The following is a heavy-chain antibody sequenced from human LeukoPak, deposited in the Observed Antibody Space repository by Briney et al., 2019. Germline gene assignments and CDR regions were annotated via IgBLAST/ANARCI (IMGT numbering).Heavy chain of an antibody. CDR1: GFTFSSYA. Sequence: PGGSLRLSCAASGFTFSSYAMSWVRQAPGKGLEWVSAISGSGGSTYYADSVKGRFTISRDNSKNTLYLQMNSLRAEDTAVYYCAKGRPLGDIVVVPAAMTFDYWGQGTLVIVSS. CDR3: AKGRPLGDIVVVPAAMTFDY. CDR2: ISGSGGST. V-gene: IGHV3-23*01. D-gene: IGHD2-2*01. J-gene: IGHJ4*02.